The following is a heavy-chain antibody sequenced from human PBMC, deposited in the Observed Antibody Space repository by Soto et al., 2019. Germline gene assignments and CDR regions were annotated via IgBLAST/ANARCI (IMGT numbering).Heavy chain of an antibody. CDR1: GGSISSYY. CDR2: IYYSGST. V-gene: IGHV4-59*01. D-gene: IGHD3-22*01. J-gene: IGHJ4*02. Sequence: SETLSLTCTVSGGSISSYYWSWIRQPPGKGLEWIGYIYYSGSTNYNPSLKSRVTISVDTSKNQFSLKLSSVTAADTAVYYCARGWNYYDSSGHHEPFDYWGQGTLGTVSA. CDR3: ARGWNYYDSSGHHEPFDY.